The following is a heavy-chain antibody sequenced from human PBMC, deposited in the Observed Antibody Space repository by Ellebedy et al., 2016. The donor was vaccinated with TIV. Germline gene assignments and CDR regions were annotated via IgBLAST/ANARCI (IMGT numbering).Heavy chain of an antibody. J-gene: IGHJ3*02. CDR2: IIPIFGTA. CDR3: ARDSRLGFPYAFDI. CDR1: GGTFSSYA. V-gene: IGHV1-69*13. D-gene: IGHD6-19*01. Sequence: SVKVSXKASGGTFSSYAISWVRQAPGQGLEWMGGIIPIFGTANYAQKFQGRVTITADESTSTAYMELSSLRSEDTAVYYCARDSRLGFPYAFDIWGQGTMVTVSS.